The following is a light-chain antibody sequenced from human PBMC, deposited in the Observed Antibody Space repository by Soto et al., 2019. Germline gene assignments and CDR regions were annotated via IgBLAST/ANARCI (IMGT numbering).Light chain of an antibody. CDR2: GNT. V-gene: IGLV1-40*01. CDR1: SSNIGSGYD. Sequence: QSVLTQPPSVSGAPGQRVTISCTGGSSNIGSGYDVHWYQQLPGTAPKLLIYGNTNRPSGVPDRFSAYTSATSASLAITGLQAEDEGDYYCQSYDNRLSGYVFGTGTKVTVL. CDR3: QSYDNRLSGYV. J-gene: IGLJ1*01.